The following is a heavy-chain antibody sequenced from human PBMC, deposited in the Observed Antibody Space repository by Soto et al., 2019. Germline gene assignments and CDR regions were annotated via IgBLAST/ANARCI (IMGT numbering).Heavy chain of an antibody. J-gene: IGHJ5*02. CDR2: INPSGDNT. Sequence: GASVKVSCKAFGYTFTIYYLHWVRQAPGQGLEWMGKINPSGDNTNYAQKFQGRVTMTTDTSTSTAYMELRSLRSDDTAVYYCARGVGSGSYYNQYNWFDPWGQGTLVTVSS. D-gene: IGHD3-10*01. CDR3: ARGVGSGSYYNQYNWFDP. CDR1: GYTFTIYY. V-gene: IGHV1-46*01.